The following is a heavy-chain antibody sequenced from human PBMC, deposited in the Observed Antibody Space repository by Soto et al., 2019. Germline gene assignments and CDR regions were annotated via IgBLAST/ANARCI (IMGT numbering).Heavy chain of an antibody. D-gene: IGHD6-13*01. J-gene: IGHJ4*02. CDR3: AHYSSTSSFDY. CDR1: GFSLSSGVG. Sequence: SGPTLVNPTETLTLTCSFSGFSLSSGVGVGWIRQPPGKALEWLALIFWDDDKRYSPSLKSRLTITKDTSKNQVVLTMTNMDPVDTATYYCAHYSSTSSFDYWGQGTLVTVSS. CDR2: IFWDDDK. V-gene: IGHV2-5*02.